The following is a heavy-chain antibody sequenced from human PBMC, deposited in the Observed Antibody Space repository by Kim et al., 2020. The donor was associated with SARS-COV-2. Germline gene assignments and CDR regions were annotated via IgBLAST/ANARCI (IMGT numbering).Heavy chain of an antibody. CDR2: IYHSGST. CDR1: GGSISSGGYS. V-gene: IGHV4-30-2*01. CDR3: ARGGVVPAVFDP. J-gene: IGHJ5*02. Sequence: SETLSLTCAVSGGSISSGGYSWSWIRQPPGKGLEWIGYIYHSGSTYYNPSLKSRVTISVDRSKNQFSLKLSSVTAADTAVYYCARGGVVPAVFDPWGQGTLVTVSS. D-gene: IGHD2-2*01.